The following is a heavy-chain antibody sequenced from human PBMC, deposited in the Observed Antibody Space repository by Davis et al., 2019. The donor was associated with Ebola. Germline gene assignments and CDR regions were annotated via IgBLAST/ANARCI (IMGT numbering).Heavy chain of an antibody. Sequence: ASVPVSCKASGYTFTSYGISWVRQAPGQGLEWMGWINPNSGGTNYAQKFQGRVTMTRDTSISTAYMELSRLRSDDTAVYYCARGRNYYFEMDVWGQGTAVTVSS. J-gene: IGHJ6*02. CDR2: INPNSGGT. D-gene: IGHD1-14*01. V-gene: IGHV1-2*02. CDR1: GYTFTSYG. CDR3: ARGRNYYFEMDV.